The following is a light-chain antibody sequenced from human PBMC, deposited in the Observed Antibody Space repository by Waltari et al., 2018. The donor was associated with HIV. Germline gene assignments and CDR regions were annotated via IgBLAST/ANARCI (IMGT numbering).Light chain of an antibody. CDR2: GDT. J-gene: IGLJ3*02. CDR3: QSYDISLTGLWV. V-gene: IGLV1-40*01. Sequence: TQPPSVSGAPGQSASISCRGNASNIRAGFAVHWYRQLPRTAPNLVSYGDTVRPSGVTDRFSGSRSLNSVSLDISGLRAEDAGDYYCQSYDISLTGLWVFGGGTKLTVL. CDR1: ASNIRAGFA.